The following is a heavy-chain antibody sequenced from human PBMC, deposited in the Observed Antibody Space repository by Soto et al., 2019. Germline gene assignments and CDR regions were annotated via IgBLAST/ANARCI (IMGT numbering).Heavy chain of an antibody. J-gene: IGHJ5*02. D-gene: IGHD3-22*01. CDR1: GGSISDYY. CDR2: IYYSVST. CDR3: AAYDSSGYLNWFDP. V-gene: IGHV4-59*01. Sequence: SETLSPTCTVSGGSISDYYWSWIRQPPGKGLEWIGYIYYSVSTNYNPSLKSRVTISVDTSKNQFSLKLSSVTAADTAVYYCAAYDSSGYLNWFDPWGQGTLVTVSS.